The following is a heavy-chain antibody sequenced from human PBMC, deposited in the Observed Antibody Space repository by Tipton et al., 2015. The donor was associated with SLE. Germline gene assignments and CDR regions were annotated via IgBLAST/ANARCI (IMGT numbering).Heavy chain of an antibody. Sequence: TLSLTCTVSGGSISSHYWNWIRQPAGKGLEWIGRVYSSGTTNYNSSLKSRVTISVDTSKNQFSLKLSSVTAADTAVYYCARDGGSSWSLDAFDTWGQGTMVTVSS. J-gene: IGHJ3*02. CDR2: VYSSGTT. V-gene: IGHV4-4*07. D-gene: IGHD6-13*01. CDR3: ARDGGSSWSLDAFDT. CDR1: GGSISSHY.